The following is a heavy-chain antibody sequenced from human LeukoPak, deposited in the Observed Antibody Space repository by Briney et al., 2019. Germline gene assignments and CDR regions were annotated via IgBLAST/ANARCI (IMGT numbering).Heavy chain of an antibody. CDR2: INYSGST. CDR3: ARALFGRLDDAFDI. Sequence: SETLSLTCAVSGGSFSGYYWSWIRQPPGKGLEWIGEINYSGSTNYNPSLKSRVTLSVDTSKNQFFLNLSSLTAADTAVYYCARALFGRLDDAFDIWGQGTMVTVSS. J-gene: IGHJ3*02. CDR1: GGSFSGYY. V-gene: IGHV4-34*01. D-gene: IGHD2-21*01.